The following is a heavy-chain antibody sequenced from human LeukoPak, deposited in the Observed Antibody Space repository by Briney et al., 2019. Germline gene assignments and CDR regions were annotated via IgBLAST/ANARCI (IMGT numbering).Heavy chain of an antibody. J-gene: IGHJ4*02. CDR2: IRSKAYGGTA. V-gene: IGHV3-49*04. CDR3: TRGPYNNYVNLDY. CDR1: GFTFGDYC. D-gene: IGHD4-11*01. Sequence: GGSLRLSCTASGFTFGDYCMSWVRQAPGEGLEWVGFIRSKAYGGTAEYAASVKDRFTISRDDSKSIAYLQMNSLKTEDTAVYYCTRGPYNNYVNLDYWGQGTLVTVSS.